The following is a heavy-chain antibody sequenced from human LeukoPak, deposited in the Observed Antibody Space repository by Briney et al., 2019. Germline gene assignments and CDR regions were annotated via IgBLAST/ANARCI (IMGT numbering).Heavy chain of an antibody. CDR2: IYHSGST. CDR3: ARDLLSGSGPARRSPGKYGMDV. D-gene: IGHD6-19*01. J-gene: IGHJ6*02. V-gene: IGHV4-38-2*02. Sequence: SETLSLTCTVSGYSISSGYYWGWIRQPPGKGLEWIGSIYHSGSTNYNPSLKSRVTISVDTSKNQFSLKLSSVTAEDTTVYYCARDLLSGSGPARRSPGKYGMDVWGQGTTVTVSS. CDR1: GYSISSGYY.